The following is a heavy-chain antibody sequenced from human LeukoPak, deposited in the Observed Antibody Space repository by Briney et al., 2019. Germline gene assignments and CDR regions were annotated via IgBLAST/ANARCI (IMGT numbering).Heavy chain of an antibody. V-gene: IGHV4-59*08. Sequence: PSETLFLTCTVSGDSINHYYWSWIRAPPGKGVEWIGYIYYSGNTNYNPSLKSRVTISLDTSKNQFSLKLTSVTAADTAMYYCARRKAKTPNYFDYWGQGALVTVSS. CDR2: IYYSGNT. CDR1: GDSINHYY. CDR3: ARRKAKTPNYFDY. J-gene: IGHJ4*02.